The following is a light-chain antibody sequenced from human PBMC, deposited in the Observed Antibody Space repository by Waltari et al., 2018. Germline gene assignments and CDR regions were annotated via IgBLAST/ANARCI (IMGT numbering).Light chain of an antibody. CDR1: SSDVGSYNL. Sequence: QSALTQPASVSGSPGQSITISCTGTSSDVGSYNLVSWYQQHPGKAPKPMIYEVSKRPSGVSNRFSGSKSGNTASLTISGLQAEDEADYYCCSYAGSPWVFGGGTKLTVL. V-gene: IGLV2-23*02. CDR3: CSYAGSPWV. CDR2: EVS. J-gene: IGLJ3*02.